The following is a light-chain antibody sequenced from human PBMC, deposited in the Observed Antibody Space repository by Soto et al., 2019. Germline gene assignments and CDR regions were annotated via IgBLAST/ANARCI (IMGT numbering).Light chain of an antibody. Sequence: DIQMTQSPSSLSASVGDRVTITCQASQDITNYLNWYQQKPGKARQLLIYDASNLETGVPSRFSGSGSGTDFTFTITNLQPEDFATYYCQQYDTVPPSFGQGTKLDIK. CDR1: QDITNY. CDR3: QQYDTVPPS. V-gene: IGKV1-33*01. J-gene: IGKJ2*01. CDR2: DAS.